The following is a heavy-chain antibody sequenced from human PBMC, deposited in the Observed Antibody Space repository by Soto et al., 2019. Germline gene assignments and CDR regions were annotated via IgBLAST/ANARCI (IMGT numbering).Heavy chain of an antibody. Sequence: PSETLSLTCTFSGGSISSGDYYLSWIRQPPGKGLEWIGSIFNSGTMYYNPSLKSRVTISVDTSKNQFSLKLSSVTAADTAVYYCARHPDYDILTGFDYWGQGTLVTVSS. D-gene: IGHD3-9*01. CDR2: IFNSGTM. V-gene: IGHV4-39*01. J-gene: IGHJ4*02. CDR1: GGSISSGDYY. CDR3: ARHPDYDILTGFDY.